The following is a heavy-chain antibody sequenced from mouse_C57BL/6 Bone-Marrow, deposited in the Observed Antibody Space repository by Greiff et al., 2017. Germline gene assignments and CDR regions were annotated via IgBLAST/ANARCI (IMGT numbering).Heavy chain of an antibody. Sequence: VQLQQPGAELVKPGASVKLSCKASGYTFTSYWMHWVKQRPGQGLEWIGMIHPNSGSTNYNEKFKSKATLTVDKSSSTAYMQLSILTSEDSAVYYCARSLYYYGSSYWYFDVWGTGTTVTVSS. CDR2: IHPNSGST. CDR3: ARSLYYYGSSYWYFDV. D-gene: IGHD1-1*01. CDR1: GYTFTSYW. V-gene: IGHV1-64*01. J-gene: IGHJ1*03.